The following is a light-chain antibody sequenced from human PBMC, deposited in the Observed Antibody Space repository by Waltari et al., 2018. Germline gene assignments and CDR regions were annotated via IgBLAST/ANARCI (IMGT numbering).Light chain of an antibody. V-gene: IGKV1-39*01. CDR2: AAS. CDR3: QQSFSSPWT. Sequence: DIQMTQSPSSLSASVGDTVTVTCRASQNIRTHLNWYQQKPATAPKLLIYAASTLHRGVPSRFSASASGTDFTLTVTNLQPDDFAVYFCQQSFSSPWTFGQGTRVDIK. J-gene: IGKJ1*01. CDR1: QNIRTH.